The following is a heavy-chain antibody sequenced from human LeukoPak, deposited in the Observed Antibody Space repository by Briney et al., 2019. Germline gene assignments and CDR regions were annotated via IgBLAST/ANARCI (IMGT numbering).Heavy chain of an antibody. D-gene: IGHD2-8*02. V-gene: IGHV3-23*01. CDR2: TVGGRPDT. J-gene: IGHJ4*02. CDR3: TKAPLRSCSGAFCYPFDY. CDR1: GFTFNNYA. Sequence: GGSLRLSCDASGFTFNNYAMSWVRQTPGKGLEWVAATVGGRPDTYHADSGKGRFTVSRDDSRGTLFLQVNSLRVEDTAVYYCTKAPLRSCSGAFCYPFDYWGQGTLVTVSS.